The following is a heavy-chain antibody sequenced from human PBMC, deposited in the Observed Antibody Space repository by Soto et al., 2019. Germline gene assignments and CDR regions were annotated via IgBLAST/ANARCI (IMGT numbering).Heavy chain of an antibody. D-gene: IGHD6-19*01. Sequence: ASVKVSCKGSGYTFTGYYMHWVRQAPGQGLEWMGWINPNIGGTNYAQKFQGRVTMTRDTSISTAYMELSRLRSDDTAVYYCAGGIAVPAALDYWGQGTLVPVSS. V-gene: IGHV1-2*02. CDR1: GYTFTGYY. J-gene: IGHJ4*02. CDR2: INPNIGGT. CDR3: AGGIAVPAALDY.